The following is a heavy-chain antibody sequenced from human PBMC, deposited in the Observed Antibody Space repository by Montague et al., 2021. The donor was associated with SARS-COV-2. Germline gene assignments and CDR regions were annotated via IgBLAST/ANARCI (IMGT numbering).Heavy chain of an antibody. J-gene: IGHJ4*02. CDR1: GDSVSSNSAA. Sequence: CAISGDSVSSNSAAWNWIRHSPSGGLEWLGRTYYRSKWYTDYAPSVKTRITITPDTSNNQFSLHLNSVTPGDTAVYYCAREGTVPGPRGIYFDDWGQGTLVTVSS. CDR3: AREGTVPGPRGIYFDD. CDR2: TYYRSKWYT. V-gene: IGHV6-1*01. D-gene: IGHD1-1*01.